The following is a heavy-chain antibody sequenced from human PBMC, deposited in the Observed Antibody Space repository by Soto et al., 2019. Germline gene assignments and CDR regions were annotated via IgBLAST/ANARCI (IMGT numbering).Heavy chain of an antibody. CDR3: ARESSGIPLYGMDV. J-gene: IGHJ6*02. CDR2: INPNSGDT. D-gene: IGHD1-1*01. V-gene: IGHV1-2*02. Sequence: GASVKVSCKASGCTFTGQYMHWVRRAPGQGLEWMGWINPNSGDTNYAQKFQGRVTMTRDTSIGTAYMELSSLRSNDTAIYYCARESSGIPLYGMDVWGQGTTVTVSS. CDR1: GCTFTGQY.